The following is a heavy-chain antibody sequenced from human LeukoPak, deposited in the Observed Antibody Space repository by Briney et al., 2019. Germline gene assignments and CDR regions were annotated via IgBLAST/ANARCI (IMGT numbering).Heavy chain of an antibody. D-gene: IGHD1-7*01. V-gene: IGHV3-30*18. J-gene: IGHJ4*02. CDR2: ISYDGSNK. CDR1: GFTFSSYG. Sequence: GRSLRLSCAASGFTFSSYGMHWVRQAPGKGLEWVAVISYDGSNKYYADSVKGRFTISRDNSKNTLYLQMNSLRAEDTAVYYCAKAPTNYPDYWGRGTLVTVSS. CDR3: AKAPTNYPDY.